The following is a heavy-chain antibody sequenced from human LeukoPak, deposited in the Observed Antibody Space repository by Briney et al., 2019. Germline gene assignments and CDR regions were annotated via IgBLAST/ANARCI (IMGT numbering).Heavy chain of an antibody. V-gene: IGHV1-2*02. D-gene: IGHD3-3*01. CDR2: INPNSGGT. CDR3: ARDYVLRFLEIQRYFDY. Sequence: AGESLKISCKGSGYSFTSYWIGWVRQAPGQGLEWMGWINPNSGGTNYAQKFQGRVTMTRDTSISTAYMELSRLRSDDTAVYYCARDYVLRFLEIQRYFDYWGQGTLVTVSS. CDR1: GYSFTSYW. J-gene: IGHJ4*02.